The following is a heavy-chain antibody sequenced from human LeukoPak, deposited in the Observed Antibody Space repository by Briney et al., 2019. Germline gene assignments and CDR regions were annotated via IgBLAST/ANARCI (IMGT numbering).Heavy chain of an antibody. V-gene: IGHV3-30*01. J-gene: IGHJ3*02. CDR3: ARVGVYGAFDI. D-gene: IGHD2/OR15-2a*01. Sequence: GRSLRLSCAASGFTFSSYAMHWVRQAPGKGLEWVAVISYDGSNKYYADSVKGLFTISRDNSKNTLYLQMNSLRAEDTAVYYCARVGVYGAFDIWGQGTMVTVSS. CDR1: GFTFSSYA. CDR2: ISYDGSNK.